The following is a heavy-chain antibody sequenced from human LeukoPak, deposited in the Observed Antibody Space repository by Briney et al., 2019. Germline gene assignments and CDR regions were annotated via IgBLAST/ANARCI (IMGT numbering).Heavy chain of an antibody. J-gene: IGHJ4*02. V-gene: IGHV3-33*01. CDR3: ARDSTGFDY. CDR2: IWYDGGNK. CDR1: GFTFSSYG. Sequence: GRSLRLSCAASGFTFSSYGMHWVRQAPGKGLEWVAVIWYDGGNKYYADSVKGRFTISRDNPKNTLYLQMNSLRAEDTAAYYCARDSTGFDYWGQGTLVTVSS.